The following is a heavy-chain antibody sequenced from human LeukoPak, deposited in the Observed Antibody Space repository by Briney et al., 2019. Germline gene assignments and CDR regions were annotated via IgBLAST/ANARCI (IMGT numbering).Heavy chain of an antibody. J-gene: IGHJ4*02. CDR2: IGSRTGNI. CDR1: GFTFSSYS. D-gene: IGHD4/OR15-4a*01. V-gene: IGHV3-21*01. Sequence: GGSLRLSCAASGFTFSSYSMNWVRRAPGKGLEWVAFIGSRTGNIYYADSVKGRFSISRDNAKDSVYLQMNSLRADDTAVYYCARETEPLDYGDSTNLDYCGQGTLVTVSS. CDR3: ARETEPLDYGDSTNLDY.